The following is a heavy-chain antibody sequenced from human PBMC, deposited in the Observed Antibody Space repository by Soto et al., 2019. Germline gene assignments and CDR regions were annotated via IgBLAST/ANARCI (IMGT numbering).Heavy chain of an antibody. J-gene: IGHJ4*02. CDR2: ISGSGGST. V-gene: IGHV3-23*01. CDR1: GFTFSRYA. D-gene: IGHD3-22*01. Sequence: EVQLLESGGGLVQPGGSLRLSCEASGFTFSRYAMSWVRQAPGKGLEWVSGISGSGGSTNYADSVKGRVTISRDNSKNTLYLQMNSLRAEDTAVYYCAMISGYYYFDYWGQGTLVTVSS. CDR3: AMISGYYYFDY.